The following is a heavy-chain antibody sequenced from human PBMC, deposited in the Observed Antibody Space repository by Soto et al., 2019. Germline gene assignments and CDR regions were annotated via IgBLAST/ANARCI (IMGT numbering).Heavy chain of an antibody. CDR3: AVERDCSGGSCYSLGSYFQH. CDR1: GGSISSGGYY. J-gene: IGHJ1*01. D-gene: IGHD2-15*01. V-gene: IGHV4-31*03. CDR2: IYYSGST. Sequence: PSETLSLTCTVSGGSISSGGYYWSWIRQHPGKGLEWIGYIYYSGSTYYNPSLKSRVTISVDTSKNQFSLKLSSVTAADTAVYYCAVERDCSGGSCYSLGSYFQHWGQGTLVTVSS.